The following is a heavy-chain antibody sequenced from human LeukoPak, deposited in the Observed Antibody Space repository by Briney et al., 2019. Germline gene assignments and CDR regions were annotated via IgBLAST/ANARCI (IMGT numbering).Heavy chain of an antibody. CDR3: ARASFGDPGYMDV. D-gene: IGHD2/OR15-2a*01. CDR1: GGSFSGYY. J-gene: IGHJ6*03. CDR2: INHSGST. Sequence: SETLSLTCAVYGGSFSGYYWSWIRQPPGKGLEWIGQINHSGSTNYNPSLKSRVTISVDTSKNQFSLKLSSVTAADTAVYYCARASFGDPGYMDVWGKGTTVTISS. V-gene: IGHV4-34*01.